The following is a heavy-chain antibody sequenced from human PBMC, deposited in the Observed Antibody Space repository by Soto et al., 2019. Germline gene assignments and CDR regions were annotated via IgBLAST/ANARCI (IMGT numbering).Heavy chain of an antibody. Sequence: VASVKVSCKASRYTFTGYYMHWVRQAPGQGLEWMGWINPNSGGTNYAQKFQGWVTMTRDTSISTAYMELSRLRSDDTAVYYCAREAVAGTGDYYYGMDVWGQGTTVTVSS. J-gene: IGHJ6*02. CDR1: RYTFTGYY. V-gene: IGHV1-2*04. CDR2: INPNSGGT. CDR3: AREAVAGTGDYYYGMDV. D-gene: IGHD6-19*01.